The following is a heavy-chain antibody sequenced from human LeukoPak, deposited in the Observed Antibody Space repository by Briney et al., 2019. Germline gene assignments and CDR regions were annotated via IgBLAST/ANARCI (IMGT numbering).Heavy chain of an antibody. J-gene: IGHJ4*02. CDR2: IIPDSGGA. D-gene: IGHD2-21*01. CDR3: STEDKYCGGANCGKY. CDR1: GYTFTNYY. V-gene: IGHV1-2*02. Sequence: GASVKVSCKTSGYTFTNYYVHWVRQAPGQGLEWMGYIIPDSGGADYHQRFQGRVTMTRDKSISTVYMELSSLRSDDKAVYYCSTEDKYCGGANCGKYWGQGTLVTVSS.